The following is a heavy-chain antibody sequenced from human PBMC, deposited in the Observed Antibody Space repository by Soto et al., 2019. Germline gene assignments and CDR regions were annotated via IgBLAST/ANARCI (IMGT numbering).Heavy chain of an antibody. CDR3: ERENSYFDY. Sequence: QIQLLQSGAEVKKPGASVQVTCKASGYTFRNFGISWVRQAPGQGLEGMGWISAYNANANYAQKFQGRLTMTADTSTSTASMELRSLRSDDTAVYYCERENSYFDYWGQGTLVTVSS. J-gene: IGHJ4*02. V-gene: IGHV1-18*01. CDR1: GYTFRNFG. CDR2: ISAYNANA.